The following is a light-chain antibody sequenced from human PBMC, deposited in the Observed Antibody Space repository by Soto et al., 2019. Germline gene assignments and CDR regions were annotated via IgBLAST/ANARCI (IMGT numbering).Light chain of an antibody. CDR1: QTISSW. CDR2: DAS. J-gene: IGKJ5*01. CDR3: QQYHTSSIT. Sequence: IQMSQSPSTLSASVGDRVTITCRASQTISSWLAWYQQKPGKAPNLLIYDASTLERGVPSRFSGTGSGTEFTLTIDRLQPDDFATYYCQQYHTSSITFGQGTRLAIK. V-gene: IGKV1-5*01.